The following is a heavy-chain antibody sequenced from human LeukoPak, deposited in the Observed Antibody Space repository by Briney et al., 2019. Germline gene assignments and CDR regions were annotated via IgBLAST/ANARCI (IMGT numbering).Heavy chain of an antibody. CDR3: ARDSGSYLPDY. J-gene: IGHJ4*02. D-gene: IGHD1-26*01. CDR2: IYYSGST. CDR1: GVSISSGGYY. V-gene: IGHV4-61*08. Sequence: PSQTLSLTCTVSGVSISSGGYYWSWIRQHPGKGLEWIGYIYYSGSTNYNPSLKSRVTISVDTSKNQFSLKLSSVTAADTAVYYCARDSGSYLPDYWGQGTLVTVSS.